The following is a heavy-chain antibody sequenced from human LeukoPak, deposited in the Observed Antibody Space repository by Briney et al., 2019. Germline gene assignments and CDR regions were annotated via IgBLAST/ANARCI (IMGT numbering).Heavy chain of an antibody. CDR2: ISRNGGST. CDR1: GFTFNSYP. V-gene: IGHV3-64D*06. J-gene: IGHJ3*02. Sequence: GGSLRLSCSASGFTFNSYPVHWVRQAPGKGLEYVSGISRNGGSTYYADSVKGRFTISRDNSKNTLYLQMSSLRAEDTAVYYCVKESGFMVAPNSAFDIWGQGTMVTVSS. CDR3: VKESGFMVAPNSAFDI. D-gene: IGHD4/OR15-4a*01.